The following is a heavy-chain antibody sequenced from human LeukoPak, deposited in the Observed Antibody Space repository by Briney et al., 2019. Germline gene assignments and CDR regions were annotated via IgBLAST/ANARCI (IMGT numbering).Heavy chain of an antibody. D-gene: IGHD6-13*01. CDR2: ITSNGGIK. J-gene: IGHJ4*02. V-gene: IGHV3-20*04. CDR3: ARVALAAFDY. CDR1: GFTFVDYG. Sequence: GGSLRLSCAASGFTFVDYGMSWVRQAPGKGLEWVSGITSNGGIKGYAGSVKGRFTVSRDNGKNSLYLQMNSLRAEDTAFYYCARVALAAFDYWGQGTLVTVSS.